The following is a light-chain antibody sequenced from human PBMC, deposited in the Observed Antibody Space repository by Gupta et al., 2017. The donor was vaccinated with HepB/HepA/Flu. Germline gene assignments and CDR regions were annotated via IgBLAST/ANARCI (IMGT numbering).Light chain of an antibody. CDR1: NSDIGGDDV. V-gene: IGLV2-14*03. CDR2: DVH. J-gene: IGLJ3*02. Sequence: QSALTQPASVSGSPGQSITIPCTGTNSDIGGDDVVSWYQQEDPDRAPKLIIYDVHKRPSWVSDRFSDSKSGNTASLTISGLLAEDEGDYYCSTDTSSSTWVFGGGTKMTVL. CDR3: STDTSSSTWV.